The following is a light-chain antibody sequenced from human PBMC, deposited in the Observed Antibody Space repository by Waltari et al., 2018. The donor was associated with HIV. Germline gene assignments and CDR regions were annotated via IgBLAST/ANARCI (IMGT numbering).Light chain of an antibody. CDR1: ESVNSD. Sequence: EIVMTQSPVTLSASPGERVTLSCRASESVNSDLAWYQQKPGLAPRLLIHGASTRATGIPPRFSGSGSETQFTLTISSLQSEDCAVYYCQQYNNWPPAWTFGRGTRVEI. CDR2: GAS. CDR3: QQYNNWPPAWT. J-gene: IGKJ1*01. V-gene: IGKV3-15*01.